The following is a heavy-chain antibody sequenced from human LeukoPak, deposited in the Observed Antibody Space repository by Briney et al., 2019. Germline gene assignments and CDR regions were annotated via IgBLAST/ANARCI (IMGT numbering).Heavy chain of an antibody. CDR2: IYTSGST. CDR3: ARDLNDYYHYYMDV. J-gene: IGHJ6*03. Sequence: SETLSLTCTVSDGSISSYYWSWIRQPAGKGLEWIGRIYTSGSTNYNPSLKSRVTMSVDTSKNQFSLKLSSVTAADTAVYYCARDLNDYYHYYMDVWGKGTTVTVSS. D-gene: IGHD1-1*01. CDR1: DGSISSYY. V-gene: IGHV4-4*07.